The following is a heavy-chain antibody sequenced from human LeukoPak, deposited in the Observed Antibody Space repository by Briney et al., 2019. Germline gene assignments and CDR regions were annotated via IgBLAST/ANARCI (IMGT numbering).Heavy chain of an antibody. V-gene: IGHV4-39*01. CDR3: ARTSRWLQFPWIDY. CDR1: GGSISSSSYY. Sequence: SETLSLTCTVSGGSISSSSYYWGWIRQPPGKGLEWIGSIYYSGSTYYNPSLKSRVTISVDTSKNQFSLKLSSVTTADTAVYYCARTSRWLQFPWIDYWGQGTLVTVSS. D-gene: IGHD5-24*01. CDR2: IYYSGST. J-gene: IGHJ4*02.